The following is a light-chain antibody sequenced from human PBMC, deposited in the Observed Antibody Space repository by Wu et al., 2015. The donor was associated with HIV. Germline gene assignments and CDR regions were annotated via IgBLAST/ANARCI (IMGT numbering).Light chain of an antibody. J-gene: IGKJ4*01. V-gene: IGKV3-11*01. CDR3: QQRSNWPRLT. CDR2: DAS. Sequence: EIVLTQSPATLSLSPGERATLSCRASQSVSSYLAWYQQKPGQAPRLLIYDASNRATGIPARFSGSGSGTDFTLTISSLEPEDFAVYYCQQRSNWPRLTFGGGTKGGDQT. CDR1: QSVSSY.